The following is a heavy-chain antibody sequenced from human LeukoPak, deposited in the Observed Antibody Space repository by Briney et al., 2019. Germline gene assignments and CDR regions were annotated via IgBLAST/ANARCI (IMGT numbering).Heavy chain of an antibody. CDR3: ARDPGYYDSSGYRGY. CDR2: ISSSSSYI. Sequence: MPGGSLRLSCTASGFTFSSYSMNWVRQAPGKGLEWVSSISSSSSYIYYADSVKGRFTIPRDNAKNSLYLQMNSLRAEDTAVYYCARDPGYYDSSGYRGYWGQGTLVTVSS. CDR1: GFTFSSYS. V-gene: IGHV3-21*01. D-gene: IGHD3-22*01. J-gene: IGHJ4*02.